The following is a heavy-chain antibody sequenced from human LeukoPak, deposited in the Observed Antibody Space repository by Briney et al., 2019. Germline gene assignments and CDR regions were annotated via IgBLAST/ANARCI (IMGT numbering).Heavy chain of an antibody. Sequence: PGGSLRLSCAASGFTVGSNYMSWVRQAPGKGLEWVSAISGSGGSTYYADSVKGRFTISRDNSKNTLYLQMNSLRAEDTAVYYCAKDFVGYFDYWGQGTLVTVSS. CDR1: GFTVGSNY. CDR2: ISGSGGST. CDR3: AKDFVGYFDY. J-gene: IGHJ4*02. D-gene: IGHD1-26*01. V-gene: IGHV3-23*01.